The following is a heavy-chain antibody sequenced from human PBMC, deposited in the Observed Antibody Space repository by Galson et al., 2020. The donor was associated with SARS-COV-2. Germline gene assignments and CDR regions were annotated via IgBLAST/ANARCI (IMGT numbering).Heavy chain of an antibody. CDR1: GFTFSSYG. J-gene: IGHJ4*02. CDR2: IWYEGSNK. Sequence: TGGSRRLSCAASGFTFSSYGMHWVRQAPGKGREWGAVIWYEGSNKYYADSVKGRFTISRDNSKNTLYLQMNSLRAEDTAVYYCAREDTAMVGGFDYWGQGTLVTVSS. D-gene: IGHD5-18*01. CDR3: AREDTAMVGGFDY. V-gene: IGHV3-33*01.